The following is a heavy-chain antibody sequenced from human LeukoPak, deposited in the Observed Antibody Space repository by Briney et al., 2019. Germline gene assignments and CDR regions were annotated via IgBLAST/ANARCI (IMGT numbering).Heavy chain of an antibody. CDR3: ASISFWSGYYSFDY. V-gene: IGHV4-30-4*08. CDR1: GGSISSGDYY. CDR2: IYYSGST. D-gene: IGHD3-3*01. Sequence: PSQTLSLTCTVSGGSISSGDYYWSWIRQPPGKGLEWIGYIYYSGSTYYNPSLKSRVTISVDTSMNQFSLKLSSVTAADTAVYYCASISFWSGYYSFDYWGQGTLVTVSS. J-gene: IGHJ4*02.